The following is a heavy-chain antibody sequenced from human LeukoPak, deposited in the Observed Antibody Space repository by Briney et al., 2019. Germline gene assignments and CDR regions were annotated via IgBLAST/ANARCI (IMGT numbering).Heavy chain of an antibody. CDR1: GFTFSSYA. CDR2: ISGSGDTT. CDR3: AKDRPRRRNGMDV. Sequence: GASLRLSCAASGFTFSSYAMSWVRQPPGMRLEWVSVISGSGDTTYYADSVKGRFTISRDNSKNTVFLQMNSLRAEDTAVYYCAKDRPRRRNGMDVWGQGTTVTVSS. V-gene: IGHV3-23*01. J-gene: IGHJ6*02.